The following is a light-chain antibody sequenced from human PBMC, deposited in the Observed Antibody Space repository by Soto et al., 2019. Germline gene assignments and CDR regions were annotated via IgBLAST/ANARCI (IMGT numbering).Light chain of an antibody. V-gene: IGKV3-15*01. CDR1: QSVSSN. CDR2: GAS. CDR3: QQYNNWPRT. Sequence: EIVLTHSPSTLFFTPGGGGTTSSRASQSVSSNLAWYQQRLGQTPRLLISGASTRATGIPARFSGSVSGTEFILTISSLQSEDFAIYYCQQYNNWPRTFGQGTKVDIK. J-gene: IGKJ1*01.